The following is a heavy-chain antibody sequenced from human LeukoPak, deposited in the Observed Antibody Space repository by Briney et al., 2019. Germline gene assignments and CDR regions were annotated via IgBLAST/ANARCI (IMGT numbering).Heavy chain of an antibody. CDR3: AREGSTDILTGYYTYNWLDP. CDR1: GGTFSSYA. Sequence: ASVKVSCTASGGTFSSYAISWVRQAPGQGLEWMGGIIPIFGTANYAQKFQGRVTITADESTSTAYMELSSLRSEDTAVYYCAREGSTDILTGYYTYNWLDPWGQGTLVTVSS. V-gene: IGHV1-69*13. D-gene: IGHD3-9*01. J-gene: IGHJ5*02. CDR2: IIPIFGTA.